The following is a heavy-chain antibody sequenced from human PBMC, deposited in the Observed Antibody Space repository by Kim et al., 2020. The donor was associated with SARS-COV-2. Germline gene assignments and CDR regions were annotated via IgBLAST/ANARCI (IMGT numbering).Heavy chain of an antibody. V-gene: IGHV4-39*02. CDR1: GGSISGLSYY. CDR3: ARRHTNGWFFDY. J-gene: IGHJ4*02. Sequence: SETLSLTCTVSGGSISGLSYYWGWIRQPPGKGLEWIGSIYYSGSTYYNPSLESRVTISIDTSKNHFSLKLSSVTAADTAVYYCARRHTNGWFFDYWGQGALVTVSS. CDR2: IYYSGST. D-gene: IGHD6-19*01.